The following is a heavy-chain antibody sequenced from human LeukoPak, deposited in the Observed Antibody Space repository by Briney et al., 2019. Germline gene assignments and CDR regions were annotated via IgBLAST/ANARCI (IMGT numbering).Heavy chain of an antibody. V-gene: IGHV3-74*01. J-gene: IGHJ4*02. CDR3: ARVPGSGWFTAVDY. CDR1: GFTFSNYW. Sequence: TGGSLRLSCAASGFTFSNYWMYWVRQVPGEGLVWVSRISSEGSVTNYADSVKGRFTISRDNAKNTLYLVMNNLRADDTAVYFCARVPGSGWFTAVDYWGQGTLVSVSS. D-gene: IGHD6-19*01. CDR2: ISSEGSVT.